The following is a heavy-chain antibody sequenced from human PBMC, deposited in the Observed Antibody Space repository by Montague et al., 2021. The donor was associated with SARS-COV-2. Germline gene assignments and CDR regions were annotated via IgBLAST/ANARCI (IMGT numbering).Heavy chain of an antibody. D-gene: IGHD6-6*01. V-gene: IGHV4-61*01. CDR3: ARSRATVPSRPGFDY. CDR2: MYYTGNT. CDR1: GASVASGNFY. Sequence: SETLSLTCTVSGASVASGNFYWSWIRQPPGKGLEWIGYMYYTGNTNYNPSLESRVTMPVDPSKNQFSLTLTSVTAADTAVYYCARSRATVPSRPGFDYWGQGTLVTVSS. J-gene: IGHJ4*02.